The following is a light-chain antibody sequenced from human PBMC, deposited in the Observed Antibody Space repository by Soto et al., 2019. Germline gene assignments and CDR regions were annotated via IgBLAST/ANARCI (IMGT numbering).Light chain of an antibody. J-gene: IGKJ4*01. CDR3: QQRTNWPPLT. CDR1: QSVGTY. V-gene: IGKV3-11*01. Sequence: EIVLTQSPATLSLSPGERATLSCRASQSVGTYLAWYQQKPGQAPRLLIYDASNRATGIPARLSGSGSGKDFTLTVSGLEPEDFAVYYCQQRTNWPPLTFGGGTKVEMK. CDR2: DAS.